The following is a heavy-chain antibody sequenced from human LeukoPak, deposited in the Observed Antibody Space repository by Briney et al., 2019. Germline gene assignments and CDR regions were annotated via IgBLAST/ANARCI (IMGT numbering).Heavy chain of an antibody. Sequence: ASVKVSCKASGYTFTSYDINWVRQATGQGLEWVGWMNPNSGNTGYAQKFQGRVTMTRNTSISTAYMELSSLRSEDTAVYYCAREPRRTYSDNWFDPWGQGTLVTVSS. CDR2: MNPNSGNT. D-gene: IGHD4-11*01. J-gene: IGHJ5*02. CDR3: AREPRRTYSDNWFDP. V-gene: IGHV1-8*01. CDR1: GYTFTSYD.